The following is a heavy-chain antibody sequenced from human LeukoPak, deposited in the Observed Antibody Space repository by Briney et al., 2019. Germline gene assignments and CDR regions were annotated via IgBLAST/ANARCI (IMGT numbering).Heavy chain of an antibody. V-gene: IGHV3-7*01. D-gene: IGHD1-1*01. CDR1: GFTFSRFW. Sequence: GGSLRLSCAASGFTFSRFWMSWVRQAPGKGLEWMANIKQDGSEKYYVDSVKGRFTISRDNAKNPLYLQMNSLRAEDTAVYYCARYCTFRTCSGTKFDYWGQGTLVTVSS. CDR2: IKQDGSEK. CDR3: ARYCTFRTCSGTKFDY. J-gene: IGHJ4*02.